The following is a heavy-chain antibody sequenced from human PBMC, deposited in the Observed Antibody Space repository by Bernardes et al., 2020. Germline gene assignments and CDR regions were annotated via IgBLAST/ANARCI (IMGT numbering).Heavy chain of an antibody. V-gene: IGHV3-7*01. CDR2: IKQDGREK. D-gene: IGHD5-12*01. J-gene: IGHJ4*02. Sequence: GGSLRLSCAASGFTFSSYWMSWVRQAPGKGLEWVANIKQDGREKYYVDSVKGRFTISRDNAKNSLYLQMNSLRAEDTAVYYCAFVDIVATRAYYFDYWGQGTLVTVSS. CDR3: AFVDIVATRAYYFDY. CDR1: GFTFSSYW.